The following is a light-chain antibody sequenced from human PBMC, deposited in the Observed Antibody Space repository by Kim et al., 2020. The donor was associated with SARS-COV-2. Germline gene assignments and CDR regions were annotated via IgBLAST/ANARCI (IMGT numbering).Light chain of an antibody. CDR2: GNS. J-gene: IGLJ3*02. Sequence: QRVTISCTGSSSNIGAGYDVHWYQQLPGTAPKLLIYGNSNRPSGVPDRFSGSKSGTSASLAIPGLQAEDEAYYYCQSYDSSLSGSVFGGGTKLTVL. V-gene: IGLV1-40*01. CDR1: SSNIGAGYD. CDR3: QSYDSSLSGSV.